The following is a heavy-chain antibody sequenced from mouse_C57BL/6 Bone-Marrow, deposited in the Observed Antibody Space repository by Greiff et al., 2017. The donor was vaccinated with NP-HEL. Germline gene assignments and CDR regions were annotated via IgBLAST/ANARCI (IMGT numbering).Heavy chain of an antibody. CDR3: TARGDY. Sequence: EVMLVESGGGLVQPGGSMKLSCVASGFTFSNYWMNWVRQSPEKGLEWVAQIRLKSDNYATHYAESVKGRFTISRDDSKSSVYLQMNNIRAEDTGIYYCTARGDYWGQGTSVTVSS. CDR1: GFTFSNYW. J-gene: IGHJ4*01. CDR2: IRLKSDNYAT. V-gene: IGHV6-3*01.